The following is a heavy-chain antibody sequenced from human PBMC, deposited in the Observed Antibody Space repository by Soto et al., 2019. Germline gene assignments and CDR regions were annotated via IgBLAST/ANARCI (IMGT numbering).Heavy chain of an antibody. CDR2: IHYSGST. Sequence: PSETLSLTCTVSGGSISGSYWSWIRQTPGKVLEWVGYIHYSGSTNYNPSLKSRVTMSVDSAKNQFSLQLSSVTAADTAVYFCKKYSRTDAEGHSSDYWGQGALVTVS. V-gene: IGHV4-59*01. D-gene: IGHD4-4*01. CDR3: KKYSRTDAEGHSSDY. CDR1: GGSISGSY. J-gene: IGHJ4*02.